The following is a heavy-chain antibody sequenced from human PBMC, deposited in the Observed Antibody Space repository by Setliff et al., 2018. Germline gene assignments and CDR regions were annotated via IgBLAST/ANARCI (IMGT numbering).Heavy chain of an antibody. Sequence: PGGSLSLSCAASGFTFSIYSINWVRQAPGKGLEWISYISSRSNSIYYADSVKGRFTISRDNARNSLYLQMDRLRPEDTAVYYCAKSGGDHCCPLYHHYYMDVWGTGTTVTVSS. CDR2: ISSRSNSI. CDR3: AKSGGDHCCPLYHHYYMDV. J-gene: IGHJ6*03. D-gene: IGHD2-21*02. CDR1: GFTFSIYS. V-gene: IGHV3-48*01.